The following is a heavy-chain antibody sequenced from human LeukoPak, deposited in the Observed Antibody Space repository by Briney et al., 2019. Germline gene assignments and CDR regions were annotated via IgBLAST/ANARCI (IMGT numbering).Heavy chain of an antibody. J-gene: IGHJ4*02. CDR2: MNPNSGNR. CDR1: GYTFTSYD. D-gene: IGHD3-16*01. Sequence: ASVKVSCKASGYTFTSYDINRVRQATGQGLEWMGWMNPNSGNRGYAQKFQGRVTMTRNTPISTAYMELSSLRSEDTAVYYCARGGERSHGLKYWGQGTLVTVSS. V-gene: IGHV1-8*01. CDR3: ARGGERSHGLKY.